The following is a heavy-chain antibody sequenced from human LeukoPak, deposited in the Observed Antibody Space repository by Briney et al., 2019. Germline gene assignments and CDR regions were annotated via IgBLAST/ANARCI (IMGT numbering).Heavy chain of an antibody. V-gene: IGHV4-59*08. J-gene: IGHJ4*02. CDR1: GGSINSYN. D-gene: IGHD2-15*01. CDR2: ISYNGSP. Sequence: SETLSLTCTVSGGSINSYNWNWIRQPPGKGLEWIGYISYNGSPDYNPSFKSRVTMSVDTSQGQFSLRLSSVTAADTAVYYCARFRGTSSWHQEVFDYWGQGAPVTVSS. CDR3: ARFRGTSSWHQEVFDY.